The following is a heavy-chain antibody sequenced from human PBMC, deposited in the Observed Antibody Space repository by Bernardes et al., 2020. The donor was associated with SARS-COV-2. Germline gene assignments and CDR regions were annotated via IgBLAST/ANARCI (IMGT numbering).Heavy chain of an antibody. Sequence: SETLSLTCTVSGGSISSYYWSWIRQTPGEGLEWIGYIYYSGDTNYNPSLKSRVTISVDTSRNQFSLRLSSVTAADTAVYYCARYCRTGSCFDYWGQGTLVTVSS. CDR3: ARYCRTGSCFDY. J-gene: IGHJ4*02. V-gene: IGHV4-59*01. CDR1: GGSISSYY. D-gene: IGHD2-15*01. CDR2: IYYSGDT.